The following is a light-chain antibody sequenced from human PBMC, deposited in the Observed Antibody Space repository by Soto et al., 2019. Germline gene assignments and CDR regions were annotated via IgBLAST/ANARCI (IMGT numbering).Light chain of an antibody. CDR2: DGS. CDR3: QQYNGYST. Sequence: DIQMTQSPSTLSASVGDRVTITCRASRTISSWLAWYQQRPGKAPKLLIYDGSNLESGVPSRFSGSRSGKDFTLTISSLQPDDVATYYCQQYNGYSTFAQGTYVEIK. V-gene: IGKV1-5*01. CDR1: RTISSW. J-gene: IGKJ2*01.